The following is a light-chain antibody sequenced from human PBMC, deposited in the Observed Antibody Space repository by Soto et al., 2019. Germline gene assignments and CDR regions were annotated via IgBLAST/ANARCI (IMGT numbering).Light chain of an antibody. CDR3: QQYNSFSPWM. J-gene: IGKJ1*01. CDR2: KAS. Sequence: DIQMTQSPSTLSASVGDRVTITCRASQSISSWLAWYQQKPGKAPKLLIYKASTLESGVPSRFSGSGYGTEFTLTISSLQPDDFASYSCQQYNSFSPWMFGQGTKVDIK. V-gene: IGKV1-5*03. CDR1: QSISSW.